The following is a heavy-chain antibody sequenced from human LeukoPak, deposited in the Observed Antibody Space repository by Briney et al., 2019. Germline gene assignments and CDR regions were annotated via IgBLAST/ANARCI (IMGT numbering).Heavy chain of an antibody. J-gene: IGHJ6*02. D-gene: IGHD3-22*01. CDR3: ARDRLAYDSSGYGYYYGMDV. CDR1: GGSISSSSYY. V-gene: IGHV4-39*07. Sequence: SETLSLTCTVSGGSISSSSYYWGWIRQPPGKGLEWIGSIYYSGSTYYNPSLKSRVTISVDTSKNQFSLKLSSVTAADTAVYYCARDRLAYDSSGYGYYYGMDVWGQGTTVTVSS. CDR2: IYYSGST.